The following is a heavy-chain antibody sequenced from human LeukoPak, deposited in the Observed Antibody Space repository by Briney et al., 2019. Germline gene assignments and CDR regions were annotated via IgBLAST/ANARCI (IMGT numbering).Heavy chain of an antibody. J-gene: IGHJ4*02. CDR2: IYTSGST. V-gene: IGHV4-61*02. CDR3: ARRWSGWGFPLGAYFDY. Sequence: PSETLSLTCTVSGGSISSGSYYWSWIRQPAGRGLEWIGRIYTSGSTNYNPSLKSRVTISVDTSKNQFSLKLSSVTAADTAVYYCARRWSGWGFPLGAYFDYWGQGTLVTVSS. D-gene: IGHD6-19*01. CDR1: GGSISSGSYY.